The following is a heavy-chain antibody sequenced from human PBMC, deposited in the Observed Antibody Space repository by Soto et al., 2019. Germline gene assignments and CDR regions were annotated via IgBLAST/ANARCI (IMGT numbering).Heavy chain of an antibody. CDR3: ARIRAVGATDYYYYYGMDV. D-gene: IGHD1-26*01. CDR2: IDWDDDK. Sequence: SGPTLVNPTQTLTLTCTFSGFSLSTSGMCVSWIRQPPGKALEWLALIDWDDDKYYSTSLKTRLTISKDTSKNQVVLTMTNMDPVDTATYYCARIRAVGATDYYYYYGMDVWGQGTTVTVS. V-gene: IGHV2-70*01. J-gene: IGHJ6*02. CDR1: GFSLSTSGMC.